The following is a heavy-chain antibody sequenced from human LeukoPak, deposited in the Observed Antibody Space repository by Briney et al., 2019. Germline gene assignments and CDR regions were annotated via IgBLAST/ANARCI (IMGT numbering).Heavy chain of an antibody. D-gene: IGHD3-10*01. CDR3: ARDSRFSDYYYGMDV. V-gene: IGHV3-53*01. CDR2: IYSGGRT. CDR1: GFTVSTSY. J-gene: IGHJ6*02. Sequence: GRSLRLSCAASGFTVSTSYVSWVRQAPGKGLEWVSLIYSGGRTDYADSVKGRFTISRDNSKNTLYLQMNSLRAEDTAVYYCARDSRFSDYYYGMDVWGQGTTVTVSS.